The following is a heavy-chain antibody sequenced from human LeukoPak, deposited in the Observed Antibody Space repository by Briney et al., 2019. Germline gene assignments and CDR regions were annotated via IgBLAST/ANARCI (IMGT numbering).Heavy chain of an antibody. CDR1: GFTFSSYA. CDR2: ISYDGSNK. Sequence: GGSLRLSCAASGFTFSSYAMHWVRQAPGKGLEWVAVISYDGSNKYYADSVKGRFTISRDNSKNTLYLQMNSLRAEDTAVYYCARESIAAAFDYWGQGTLVTVSS. J-gene: IGHJ4*02. D-gene: IGHD6-6*01. V-gene: IGHV3-30-3*01. CDR3: ARESIAAAFDY.